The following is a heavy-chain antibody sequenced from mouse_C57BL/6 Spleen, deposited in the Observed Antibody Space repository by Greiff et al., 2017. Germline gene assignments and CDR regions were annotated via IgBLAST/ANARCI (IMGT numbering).Heavy chain of an antibody. CDR3: GRGEYGPY. D-gene: IGHD1-1*01. J-gene: IGHJ3*01. CDR1: GFTFTNSY. V-gene: IGHV14-3*01. CDR2: IDPANGST. Sequence: VQLQQSVAELVRPGASVKLSCTASGFTFTNSYMNWVKQRPEQGLEWIGRIDPANGSTKYAPKFQGKATITADTSSNTAYLQLSSLTSEDTAIYYCGRGEYGPYWGKGTLVTVSA.